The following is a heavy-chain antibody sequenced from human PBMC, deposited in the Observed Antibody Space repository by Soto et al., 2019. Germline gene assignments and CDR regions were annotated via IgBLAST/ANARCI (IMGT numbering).Heavy chain of an antibody. CDR3: AKKPTSTAGRDRFAP. J-gene: IGHJ5*02. V-gene: IGHV3-23*01. D-gene: IGHD4-4*01. CDR2: ISASGGTT. CDR1: GFTFSSYS. Sequence: PGGSLRLSCAASGFTFSSYSMNWVRQAPGKGLEWVSIISASGGTTYYADSVKGRFTISRDNSKNTLYLQMNSLGAEDTALYYCAKKPTSTAGRDRFAPWGRGTLDPGSS.